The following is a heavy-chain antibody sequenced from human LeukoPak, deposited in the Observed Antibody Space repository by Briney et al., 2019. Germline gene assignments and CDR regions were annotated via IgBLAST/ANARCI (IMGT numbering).Heavy chain of an antibody. V-gene: IGHV4-30-2*01. CDR3: ARGSLAYYGSGPAFDY. Sequence: PSQTLSLTCAVSGVSISSGGYSWSWIRQPPGKGLEWIGYIYHSGSTYYNPSLKSRVTISVDRSKNQFSLKLSSVTAADTAVYYCARGSLAYYGSGPAFDYWGQGTLVTVSS. J-gene: IGHJ4*02. D-gene: IGHD3-10*01. CDR1: GVSISSGGYS. CDR2: IYHSGST.